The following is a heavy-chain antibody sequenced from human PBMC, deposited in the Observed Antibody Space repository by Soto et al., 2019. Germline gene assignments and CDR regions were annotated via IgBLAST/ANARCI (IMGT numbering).Heavy chain of an antibody. J-gene: IGHJ6*03. V-gene: IGHV1-18*01. Sequence: EASVKVSCKASGYTFTSYGISWVRQAPGQGLEWMGWISAYNGNTNYAQKLQGRVTMTTDTSTSTAYMELRSLRSDDTAVYYCAREGLYYGDYDPPSYYYHYFMDFWGKGTTVIVSS. CDR2: ISAYNGNT. D-gene: IGHD4-17*01. CDR1: GYTFTSYG. CDR3: AREGLYYGDYDPPSYYYHYFMDF.